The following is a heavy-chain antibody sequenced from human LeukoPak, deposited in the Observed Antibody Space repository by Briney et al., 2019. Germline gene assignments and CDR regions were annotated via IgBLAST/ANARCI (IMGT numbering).Heavy chain of an antibody. J-gene: IGHJ2*01. V-gene: IGHV4-59*01. CDR3: ARPYTSSWYFDL. CDR2: IYYSGST. Sequence: SETLSLTCTVSGGSISSDFWIWVRQPPGKGLEWIGYIYYSGSTNYNPTLKSRVTISVDTSKNQFSLKLSSVTAADTAVYYCARPYTSSWYFDLWGRGTLVTVSS. D-gene: IGHD6-13*01. CDR1: GGSISSDF.